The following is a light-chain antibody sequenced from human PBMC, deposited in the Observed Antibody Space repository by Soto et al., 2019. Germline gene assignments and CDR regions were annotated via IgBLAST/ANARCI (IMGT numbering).Light chain of an antibody. Sequence: ETVLTQSPATVSLSPGDRATLPCRASQSVSSNKLAWYQQKPGQAPRLLIYDASNRATGIPARFSGSGSGTDFTLTISSLEPEDFAVYYCQQRSNWPLTWTFGQGTKVDI. V-gene: IGKV3-11*01. CDR1: QSVSSN. CDR3: QQRSNWPLTWT. J-gene: IGKJ1*01. CDR2: DAS.